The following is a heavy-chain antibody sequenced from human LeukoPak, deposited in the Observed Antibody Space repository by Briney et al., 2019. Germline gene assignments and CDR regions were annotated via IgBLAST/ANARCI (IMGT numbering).Heavy chain of an antibody. D-gene: IGHD2-15*01. J-gene: IGHJ4*02. Sequence: GGSLRLSCAASGFTFSSYAMSWVRQAPGKGLEWVSAISGSGGSTYYADSVKGRFTISRDNSKNTLYLQMNSLRAEDTAVYYCAKDLSGGHCSGGSCYGHDYWGQGTLVTVSS. CDR3: AKDLSGGHCSGGSCYGHDY. CDR1: GFTFSSYA. V-gene: IGHV3-23*01. CDR2: ISGSGGST.